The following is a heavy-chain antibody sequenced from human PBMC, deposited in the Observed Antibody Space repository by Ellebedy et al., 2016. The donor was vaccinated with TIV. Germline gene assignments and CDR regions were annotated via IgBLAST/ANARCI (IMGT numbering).Heavy chain of an antibody. CDR1: GFTFSSYA. V-gene: IGHV3-23*01. D-gene: IGHD6-19*01. CDR2: ISGSGGST. J-gene: IGHJ4*02. Sequence: GGSLRLXXAASGFTFSSYAMSWVRQAPGKGLEWVSAISGSGGSTYYADSVKGRFTISRDNAKNSLYLQMNSLRAEDTAVYYCARVQQWLVPGNIGYWGQGTLVTVSS. CDR3: ARVQQWLVPGNIGY.